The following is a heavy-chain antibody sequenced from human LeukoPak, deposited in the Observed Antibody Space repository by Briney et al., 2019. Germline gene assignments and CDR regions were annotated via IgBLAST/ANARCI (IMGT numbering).Heavy chain of an antibody. CDR2: IWYDGSTK. J-gene: IGHJ4*02. Sequence: PGRSLRLSCAASGFSFKDTGMHWVRQAPGKGPEWLTIIWYDGSTKYYAVSVKGRFTVSRDNSKNILYLQMNSLRTEDTAVYYCAKDFRIGYSAHFDYWGQGAPVTVSS. CDR3: AKDFRIGYSAHFDY. CDR1: GFSFKDTG. V-gene: IGHV3-33*06. D-gene: IGHD2-21*01.